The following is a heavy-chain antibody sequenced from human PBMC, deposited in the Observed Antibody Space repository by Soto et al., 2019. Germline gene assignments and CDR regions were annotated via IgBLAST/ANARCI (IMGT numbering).Heavy chain of an antibody. CDR1: GGSFSGYY. D-gene: IGHD6-13*01. CDR2: INHSGST. Sequence: KPSETLSLTCAVYGGSFSGYYWSWIRQLPGKGLEWIGEINHSGSTNYNPSLKSRVTISVDTSKNQFSLKLSSVTAADTAVYYCARGWIAAAGKRLSWFDPWGQGTLVTVSS. J-gene: IGHJ5*02. CDR3: ARGWIAAAGKRLSWFDP. V-gene: IGHV4-34*01.